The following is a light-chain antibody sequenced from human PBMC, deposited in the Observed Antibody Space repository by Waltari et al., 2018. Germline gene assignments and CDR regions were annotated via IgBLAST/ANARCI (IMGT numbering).Light chain of an antibody. Sequence: EIVMTQSPATLSGSPGERATLSCRASQSVSSNFAWYQQKHGQAPRLLIYGASTRATGISDRFSGSGSGTEFTLTISILQSEDFAVYYCQQYNNWTPWTFGQGTKVEIK. CDR1: QSVSSN. V-gene: IGKV3-15*01. CDR3: QQYNNWTPWT. CDR2: GAS. J-gene: IGKJ1*01.